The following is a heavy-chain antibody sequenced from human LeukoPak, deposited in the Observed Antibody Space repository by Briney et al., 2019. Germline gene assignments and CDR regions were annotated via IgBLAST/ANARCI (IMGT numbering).Heavy chain of an antibody. J-gene: IGHJ4*02. V-gene: IGHV4-59*08. CDR2: VYYTGST. D-gene: IGHD3-22*01. CDR3: ARLDPPFYSDSRGFDY. CDR1: GGSLSNYF. Sequence: SETLSLTCTVSGGSLSNYFWSWVRQPPGKGLEWIGFVYYTGSTSYNPSLRGRVIVSADTSKNQFSLNLTSVTAADTAVYYCARLDPPFYSDSRGFDYWGQGTPVTVSS.